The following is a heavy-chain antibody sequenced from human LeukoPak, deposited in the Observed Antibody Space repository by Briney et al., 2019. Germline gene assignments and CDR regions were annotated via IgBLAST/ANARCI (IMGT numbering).Heavy chain of an antibody. Sequence: VGSLRLSCAASGFTFSSYGMHWVRQAPGKGLEWVAVISYDGSNKYYADSVKGRFTISRDNSKNTLYLQMNSLRAEDTAVYYCAKTYSGYDYRYYYYYGMDVWGQGTTVTVSS. CDR1: GFTFSSYG. D-gene: IGHD5-12*01. CDR2: ISYDGSNK. V-gene: IGHV3-30*18. J-gene: IGHJ6*02. CDR3: AKTYSGYDYRYYYYYGMDV.